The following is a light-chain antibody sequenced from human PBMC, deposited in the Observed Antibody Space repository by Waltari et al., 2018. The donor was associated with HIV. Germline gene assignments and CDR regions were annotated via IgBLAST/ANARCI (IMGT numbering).Light chain of an antibody. Sequence: QSALTQPASVSGSPGQSITISCTGTTSDIGNYNYVSWYQHHPGRAPTLIIYEVSNRPSCVSNRFSGSKSGNTASLTVSGLHAEDEGDYYCSSYSSSTSPYVFGTGTKVTVV. V-gene: IGLV2-14*01. J-gene: IGLJ1*01. CDR1: TSDIGNYNY. CDR3: SSYSSSTSPYV. CDR2: EVS.